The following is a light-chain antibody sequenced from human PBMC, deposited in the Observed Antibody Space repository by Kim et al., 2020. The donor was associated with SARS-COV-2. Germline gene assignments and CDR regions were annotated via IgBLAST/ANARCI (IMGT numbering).Light chain of an antibody. Sequence: SYELTQPPSVSVAPGKTARITCGGNNIGSKSVHWYQQKPGQAPVLVIYYDSDRPSGIPERFSGSNSGNTATLTISRVEAGDEVDYYCQVWDSSSDHLYVFGTGTKVTVL. CDR1: NIGSKS. CDR3: QVWDSSSDHLYV. CDR2: YDS. V-gene: IGLV3-21*04. J-gene: IGLJ1*01.